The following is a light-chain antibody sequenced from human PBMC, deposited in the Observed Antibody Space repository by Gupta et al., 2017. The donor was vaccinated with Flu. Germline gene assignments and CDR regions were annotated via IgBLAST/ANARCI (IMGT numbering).Light chain of an antibody. V-gene: IGKV1-39*01. CDR2: AAS. J-gene: IGKJ2*03. Sequence: DIQMTQSPSSLSASVGDRVTITCRASQSISSYLNWNQQKPGKAPKLLIYAASSLQSGVPSRFSGSGSGTDFTLTISSLQPEDFATYYCQQSYSTPPVSFGQGPSWRSN. CDR1: QSISSY. CDR3: QQSYSTPPVS.